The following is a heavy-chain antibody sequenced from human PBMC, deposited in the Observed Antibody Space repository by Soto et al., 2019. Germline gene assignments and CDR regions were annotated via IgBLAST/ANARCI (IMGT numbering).Heavy chain of an antibody. V-gene: IGHV3-30-3*02. D-gene: IGHD1-1*01. J-gene: IGHJ4*02. CDR3: AKSVYNWNDGFFDY. CDR1: GITCNSYA. CDR2: ISYDGSNK. Sequence: PGGSQRLPYAASGITCNSYAMHWVRHAPGKGLEWVAVISYDGSNKYYADSVKGRFTISRDNSKNTLYLQMSSLRAEDTAVYYCAKSVYNWNDGFFDYWGQGTLVTVSS.